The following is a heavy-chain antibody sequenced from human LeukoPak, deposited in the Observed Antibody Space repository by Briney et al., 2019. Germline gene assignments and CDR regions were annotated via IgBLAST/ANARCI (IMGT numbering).Heavy chain of an antibody. CDR1: GYTLTELS. CDR2: FDPEDGET. CDR3: ARGPFDY. Sequence: ASVKVSCKVSGYTLTELSMHWVRQAPGKGLEWMGGFDPEDGETIYAQKFQGRVTMTRNTSISTAYMELSSLRSEDTAVYYCARGPFDYWGQGTLVTVSS. V-gene: IGHV1-24*01. J-gene: IGHJ4*02.